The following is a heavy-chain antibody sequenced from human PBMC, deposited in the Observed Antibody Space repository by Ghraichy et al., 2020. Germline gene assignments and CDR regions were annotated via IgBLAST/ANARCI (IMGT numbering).Heavy chain of an antibody. V-gene: IGHV3-53*01. CDR1: GFTVSSNY. Sequence: GGSLRLSCAASGFTVSSNYMSWVRQAPGKGLEWVSVIYSGGSTYYADSVKGRFTISRDNSKNTLYLQMNSLRAEDTAVYHCASKSRSGGDWFDPWGQGTLVTVSS. CDR2: IYSGGST. J-gene: IGHJ5*02. D-gene: IGHD2-15*01. CDR3: ASKSRSGGDWFDP.